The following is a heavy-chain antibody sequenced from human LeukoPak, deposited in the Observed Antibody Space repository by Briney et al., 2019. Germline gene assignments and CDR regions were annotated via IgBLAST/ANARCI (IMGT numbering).Heavy chain of an antibody. J-gene: IGHJ3*02. CDR2: IYHSGIT. D-gene: IGHD5-12*01. CDR3: ARDRVATIYEAFDI. CDR1: GYSISSGYS. V-gene: IGHV4-38-2*02. Sequence: PSETLSLTCSVSGYSISSGYSWGWIRQPPVKRLEWIGTIYHSGITYYNPSLKSRLTISLDTSKNQFSLKLSSVTAADTAVYYCARDRVATIYEAFDIWGQGTMVTVSS.